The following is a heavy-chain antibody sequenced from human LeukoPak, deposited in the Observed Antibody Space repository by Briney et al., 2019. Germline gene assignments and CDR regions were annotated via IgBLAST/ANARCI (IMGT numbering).Heavy chain of an antibody. CDR2: ISWNSGSI. CDR1: GFTFDDYA. V-gene: IGHV3-9*03. CDR3: AKAGEDSGSYFDY. J-gene: IGHJ4*02. D-gene: IGHD1-26*01. Sequence: GRSLRLSCAASGFTFDDYAMHWVRQAPGKGLEWVSGISWNSGSIGYADSVKGRFTISRDNAKNSLYLQMNSLRAEDMALYYCAKAGEDSGSYFDYWGQGTLVTVSS.